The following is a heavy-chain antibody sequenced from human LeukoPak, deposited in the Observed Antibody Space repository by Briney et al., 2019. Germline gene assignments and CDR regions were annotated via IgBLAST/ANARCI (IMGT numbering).Heavy chain of an antibody. CDR3: TRVGYIDEGIDY. CDR2: IKQDGSKK. Sequence: GGSLRLSCAASGFTFSSYWMHWVRQAPGKGLEWVANIKQDGSKKSYVDSVKGRLTISRDNAKNSLYLQMNSLRAEDTAIYYCTRVGYIDEGIDYWGQGTLVTVSS. D-gene: IGHD5-24*01. CDR1: GFTFSSYW. J-gene: IGHJ4*02. V-gene: IGHV3-7*04.